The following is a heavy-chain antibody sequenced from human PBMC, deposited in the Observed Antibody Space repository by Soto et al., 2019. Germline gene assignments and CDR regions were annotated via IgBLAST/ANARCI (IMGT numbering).Heavy chain of an antibody. Sequence: GPEMKKPGASVKVSCKGSGFIFTNYGFNWVRQAPGQGLEGVGWVSAANGYTRSAQKFQDRLIMTTDSSTNTAYMELRGLGPDDTALYYCAKGRSIAVPEGSWGQGTLVTVSS. V-gene: IGHV1-18*01. CDR1: GFIFTNYG. J-gene: IGHJ5*02. CDR3: AKGRSIAVPEGS. D-gene: IGHD6-19*01. CDR2: VSAANGYT.